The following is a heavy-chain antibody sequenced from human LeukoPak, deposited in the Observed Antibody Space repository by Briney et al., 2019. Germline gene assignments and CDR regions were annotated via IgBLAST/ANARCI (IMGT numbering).Heavy chain of an antibody. CDR1: GGSISSSSYY. J-gene: IGHJ6*03. V-gene: IGHV4-39*07. D-gene: IGHD5-18*01. Sequence: PSETLSLTCTVSGGSISSSSYYWGWIRRPPGKGLEWIGSIYYSGSTYYNPSLKSRVTISVDTSKNQFSLKLSSVTAADTAVYYCARGGYSYGYPYYYYYYMDVWGKGTTVTISS. CDR2: IYYSGST. CDR3: ARGGYSYGYPYYYYYYMDV.